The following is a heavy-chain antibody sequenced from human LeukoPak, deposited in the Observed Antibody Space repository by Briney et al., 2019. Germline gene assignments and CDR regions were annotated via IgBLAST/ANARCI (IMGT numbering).Heavy chain of an antibody. CDR2: ISYDGSNK. CDR3: AKTVD. Sequence: GGSLRLSYAASGFTFSSYAMHWVRQAPGKGLEWVAVISYDGSNKYYADSVKGRFTISRDNSKNTLYLQMNSLRAEDTAVYYCAKTVDWGQGTLVTVSS. CDR1: GFTFSSYA. J-gene: IGHJ4*02. V-gene: IGHV3-30-3*01.